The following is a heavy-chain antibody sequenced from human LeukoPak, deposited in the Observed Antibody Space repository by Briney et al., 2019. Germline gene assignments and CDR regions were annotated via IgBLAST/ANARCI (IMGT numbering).Heavy chain of an antibody. D-gene: IGHD6-19*01. CDR1: GFTFSSYG. V-gene: IGHV3-30*18. Sequence: GGSLRPSCAASGFTFSSYGMHWVRQAPGKGLEWVAVISYDGSNKYYADSVKGRFTISRDNSKNTLYLQMNSLRAEDTAVYYCAKDLGPSSGWPYYFDYWGQGTLVTVSS. J-gene: IGHJ4*02. CDR2: ISYDGSNK. CDR3: AKDLGPSSGWPYYFDY.